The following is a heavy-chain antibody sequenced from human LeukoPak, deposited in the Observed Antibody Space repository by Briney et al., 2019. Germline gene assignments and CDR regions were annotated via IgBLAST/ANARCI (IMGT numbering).Heavy chain of an antibody. CDR1: GFTFSSYS. CDR3: ARGHSSGYYFFDY. V-gene: IGHV3-48*01. J-gene: IGHJ4*02. CDR2: ISSSSSTI. D-gene: IGHD3-22*01. Sequence: GGSLRLSCAASGFTFSSYSMNRVRQAPGKGLEWVSYISSSSSTIYYVDSVKGRFTISRDNAKNSLYLQMNSLRAEDTAVYYCARGHSSGYYFFDYWGQGTLVTVSS.